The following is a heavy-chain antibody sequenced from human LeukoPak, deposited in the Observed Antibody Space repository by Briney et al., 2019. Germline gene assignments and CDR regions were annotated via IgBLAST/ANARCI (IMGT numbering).Heavy chain of an antibody. CDR1: GFTFDDYA. V-gene: IGHV3-9*01. J-gene: IGHJ1*01. CDR3: AKDAIGYCSSTSCYGYFQH. CDR2: IGWNSGSI. D-gene: IGHD2-2*01. Sequence: PGGSLRLSCAASGFTFDDYAMHWVRQAPGKGLEWVSGIGWNSGSIGYADSVKGRFTISRDNAKNSLYLQMNSLRAEDTALYYCAKDAIGYCSSTSCYGYFQHWGQGTLVTVSS.